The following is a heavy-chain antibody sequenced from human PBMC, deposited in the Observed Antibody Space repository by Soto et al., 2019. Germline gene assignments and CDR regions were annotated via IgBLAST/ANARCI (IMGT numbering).Heavy chain of an antibody. CDR3: ATYAEYYYGSTFDY. Sequence: SETLSLTCAVYGGSFSGYYWSWIRQPPGKGLEWIGEINHSGSTNYNPSLKSRVTISVDTSKNQFSLKLSSVTAADTAVYYCATYAEYYYGSTFDYWGQGTLVTVSS. CDR2: INHSGST. CDR1: GGSFSGYY. D-gene: IGHD3-10*01. V-gene: IGHV4-34*01. J-gene: IGHJ4*02.